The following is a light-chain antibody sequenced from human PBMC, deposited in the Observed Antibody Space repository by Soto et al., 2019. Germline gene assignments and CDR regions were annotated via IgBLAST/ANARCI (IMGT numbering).Light chain of an antibody. CDR1: QSVSSN. J-gene: IGKJ1*01. V-gene: IGKV3-20*01. CDR2: GAS. CDR3: QQYGSSRT. Sequence: EIVMTQSPATLSASPGERATLSFRASQSVSSNLSWYQQKPGQAPRLLIYGASTRATGIPDRFSGSGSGTDFTLIISRLEPEDFAVYYCQQYGSSRTFGQGTKVDI.